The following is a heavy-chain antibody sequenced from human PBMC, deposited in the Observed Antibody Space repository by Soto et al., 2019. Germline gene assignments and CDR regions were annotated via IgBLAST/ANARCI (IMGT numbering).Heavy chain of an antibody. CDR3: ARDLGSHEQWLVPHYYYGMDV. CDR2: ISAYNGNT. CDR1: DYTFTSYG. Sequence: GASVKVSCKASDYTFTSYGISWVRQAPGQGLEWMGWISAYNGNTNYAQKLQGRVTMTTDSSTSTAYMELRSLRSDDTAVYYCARDLGSHEQWLVPHYYYGMDVWGQGTTVTVSS. V-gene: IGHV1-18*01. D-gene: IGHD6-19*01. J-gene: IGHJ6*02.